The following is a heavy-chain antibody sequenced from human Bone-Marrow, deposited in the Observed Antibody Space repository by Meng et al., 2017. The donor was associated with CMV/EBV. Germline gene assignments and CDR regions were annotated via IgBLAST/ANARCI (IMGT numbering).Heavy chain of an antibody. CDR1: GYTFTDYR. D-gene: IGHD1-26*01. J-gene: IGHJ6*02. Sequence: ASVKVSCKASGYTFTDYRMHWVRQTAGQRFEWLGWINPNSGGTNYAQKFQGRVTMTRNTSISTAYMELSSLRSEDTAVYYCASGGRVGSSSIMDVWGQGTTVTVSS. CDR3: ASGGRVGSSSIMDV. CDR2: INPNSGGT. V-gene: IGHV1-2*02.